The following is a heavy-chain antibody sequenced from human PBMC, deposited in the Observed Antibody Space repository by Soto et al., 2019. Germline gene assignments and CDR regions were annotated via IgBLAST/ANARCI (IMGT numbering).Heavy chain of an antibody. V-gene: IGHV1-46*01. CDR3: ARGPSCGGDCYLFDY. Sequence: QVLLVQSGAEVTRPGASVKVSCKASGYTFTSYYMHWVRQAPGQGLEWRAMINPSGGRTKYAQIFQGRVTLTRDTSTGTVDMELSSLTSEDTAIYYCARGPSCGGDCYLFDYWGQGTQVTVSS. D-gene: IGHD2-21*02. CDR2: INPSGGRT. CDR1: GYTFTSYY. J-gene: IGHJ4*02.